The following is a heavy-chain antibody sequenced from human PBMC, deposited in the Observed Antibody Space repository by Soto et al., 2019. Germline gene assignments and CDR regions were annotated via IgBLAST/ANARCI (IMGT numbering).Heavy chain of an antibody. CDR3: AKDTSPGVSASSSDY. CDR2: ISYDGSDE. V-gene: IGHV3-30*18. Sequence: QVQLVESGGGVVQPGRSLRLSCAASGFTFSSFGMHWVRQAPGKGLEWVALISYDGSDEYYRDSVKGRFTISRDNSKNTLFLQVNSLRPEDTGVYYCAKDTSPGVSASSSDYWGQGALVTVSS. D-gene: IGHD2-2*01. CDR1: GFTFSSFG. J-gene: IGHJ4*02.